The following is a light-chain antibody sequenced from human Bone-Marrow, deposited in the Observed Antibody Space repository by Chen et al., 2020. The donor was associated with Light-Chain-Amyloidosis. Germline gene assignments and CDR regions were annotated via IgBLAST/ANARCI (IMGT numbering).Light chain of an antibody. Sequence: DIQLTQSPSFLSASVGDRVTITCRASQGINSYLACYQQKPGKAPKLLIYAASTLQSGVPSRFSGSGSVTEFTLTISSLQPEDFATYYCQQLNSYPYTFGQGTKLEIK. V-gene: IGKV1-9*01. J-gene: IGKJ2*01. CDR2: AAS. CDR3: QQLNSYPYT. CDR1: QGINSY.